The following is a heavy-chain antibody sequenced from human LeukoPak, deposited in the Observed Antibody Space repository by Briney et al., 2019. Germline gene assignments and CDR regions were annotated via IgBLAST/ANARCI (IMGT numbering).Heavy chain of an antibody. J-gene: IGHJ4*02. CDR1: GGTFSSYA. CDR2: IIPILGTA. V-gene: IGHV1-69*10. CDR3: ARGKNWNDLTFDY. D-gene: IGHD1-1*01. Sequence: SVKVSCKASGGTFSSYAISWVRQAPGQGLEWMGGIIPILGTANYAQKFQGRVTITADKSTSTAYMELSSLRSEDTAVYYCARGKNWNDLTFDYWGQGTLVTVSS.